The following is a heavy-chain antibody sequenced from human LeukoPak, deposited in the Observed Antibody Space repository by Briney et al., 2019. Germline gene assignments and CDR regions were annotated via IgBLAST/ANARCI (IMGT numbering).Heavy chain of an antibody. Sequence: GGSLRLSCAASGFTFSTYAMSWVRRAPVKGLEWVSVNTGSGGSTYYADSVKGRFTISRDNSKNTLYLQMNSLRAEDTAVYYCAKVVVEAYTYGHGYFDYWGQGTLVTVSS. CDR3: AKVVVEAYTYGHGYFDY. J-gene: IGHJ4*02. D-gene: IGHD5-18*01. CDR2: NTGSGGST. V-gene: IGHV3-23*01. CDR1: GFTFSTYA.